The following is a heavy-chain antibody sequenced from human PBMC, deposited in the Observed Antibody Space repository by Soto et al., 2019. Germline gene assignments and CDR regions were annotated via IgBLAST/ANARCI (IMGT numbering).Heavy chain of an antibody. CDR2: IIPIFGTA. J-gene: IGHJ4*02. CDR1: GGTFSSYA. V-gene: IGHV1-69*13. CDR3: AKDQGTYRSSWGRYFDY. Sequence: PSVKVSCKASGGTFSSYAISWVRQAPGQGLEWMGGIIPIFGTANYAQKFQGRVTITADESTSTAYMELSSLISEETAVYYCAKDQGTYRSSWGRYFDYWGQGTLVTVSS. D-gene: IGHD6-13*01.